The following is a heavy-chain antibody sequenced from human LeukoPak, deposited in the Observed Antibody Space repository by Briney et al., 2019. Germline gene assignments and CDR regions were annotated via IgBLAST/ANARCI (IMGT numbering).Heavy chain of an antibody. J-gene: IGHJ4*02. CDR3: TTDLGTIEEWLFFNY. D-gene: IGHD3-3*01. V-gene: IGHV3-15*01. Sequence: PGGSLRLSCAASGFTFSSYAMSWVRQAPGKGLEWVGRIKSKTDGGTTDYAAPVKGRFTISRDDSKNTLYLQMNSLKTEDTAVYYCTTDLGTIEEWLFFNYWGQGTLVTVSS. CDR1: GFTFSSYA. CDR2: IKSKTDGGTT.